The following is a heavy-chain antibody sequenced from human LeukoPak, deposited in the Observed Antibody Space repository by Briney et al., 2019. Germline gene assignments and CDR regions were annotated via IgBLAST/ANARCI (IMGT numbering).Heavy chain of an antibody. D-gene: IGHD1-26*01. CDR1: GGSISGYY. Sequence: SETLSLACTVSGGSISGYYWSWIRQPPGKGLEWIGYIFYSGSTNYNPSLKSRVTISVDTSKNQFSLKLSSVTAADTAVYYCARGEWDLLFDYWGQGTLVTVSS. V-gene: IGHV4-59*01. CDR3: ARGEWDLLFDY. CDR2: IFYSGST. J-gene: IGHJ4*02.